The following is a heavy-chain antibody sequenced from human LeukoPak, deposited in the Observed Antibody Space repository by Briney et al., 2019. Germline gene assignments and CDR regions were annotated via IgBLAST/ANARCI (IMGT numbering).Heavy chain of an antibody. CDR3: VKEMLTTTSAFDY. CDR1: GFIFSSYA. V-gene: IGHV3-64D*09. Sequence: PGGSLRLSCSASGFIFSSYAMHWVRQAPGKGLEYVSTIDRNGRNTYYADSLRGRFTISRDNSKNTLYLQMRSLGAEDTAVYYCVKEMLTTTSAFDYWGQGSLVTVSS. CDR2: IDRNGRNT. D-gene: IGHD4/OR15-4a*01. J-gene: IGHJ4*02.